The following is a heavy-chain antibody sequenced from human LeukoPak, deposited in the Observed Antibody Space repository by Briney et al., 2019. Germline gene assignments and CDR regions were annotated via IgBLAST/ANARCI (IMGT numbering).Heavy chain of an antibody. V-gene: IGHV1-2*02. D-gene: IGHD3-3*01. J-gene: IGHJ6*03. CDR3: ARATIFGVVIDKYYYYMDV. CDR1: GYTFTGYY. CDR2: INPNSGAT. Sequence: GASVKVSCKASGYTFTGYYMHWVRQAPGQGLEWMGWINPNSGATNYAQKFQGRVTMTRDTSISTAYMELSRLRSDDTAVYYCARATIFGVVIDKYYYYMDVWGKGTTVTVSS.